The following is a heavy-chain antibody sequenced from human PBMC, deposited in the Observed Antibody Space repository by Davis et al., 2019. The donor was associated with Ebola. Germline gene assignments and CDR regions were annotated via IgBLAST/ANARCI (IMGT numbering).Heavy chain of an antibody. CDR2: IFGDGRT. CDR1: GFAVSSSH. Sequence: GESLKISCAASGFAVSSSHMNWVRQTPGRGLEWVSAIFGDGRTYYEDSVKGRFTISRDNSKNTLYLQMDNLRTEDTAVYYCAKDGGDSGIRFDSWGQGTLVTVSS. J-gene: IGHJ4*02. CDR3: AKDGGDSGIRFDS. V-gene: IGHV3-66*02. D-gene: IGHD3-10*01.